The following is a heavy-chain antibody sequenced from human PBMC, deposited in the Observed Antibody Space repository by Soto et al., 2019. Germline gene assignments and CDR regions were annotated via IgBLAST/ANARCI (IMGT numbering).Heavy chain of an antibody. D-gene: IGHD6-13*01. J-gene: IGHJ1*01. Sequence: QVQLVESGGGVVQPGRSLRLSCAASGFTFSRYAMHWVRQAPGKGLEWVAVISYDGSKKYYADSVKGRFTISRDNSKNTVYMQMNRLRDEDTAVYYCAKEGSNSWFGPREVYLQHWGQGTLVTVSS. V-gene: IGHV3-30*18. CDR3: AKEGSNSWFGPREVYLQH. CDR1: GFTFSRYA. CDR2: ISYDGSKK.